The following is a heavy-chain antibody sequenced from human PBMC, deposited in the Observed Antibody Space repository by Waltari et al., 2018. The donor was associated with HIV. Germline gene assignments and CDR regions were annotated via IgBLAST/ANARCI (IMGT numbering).Heavy chain of an antibody. D-gene: IGHD3-3*01. CDR3: ARLTIFGVVNNYYGMDV. Sequence: EVQLVQSGAEVKKPGESLKISCKGSGYSFTSYWIGWVRQMPGKGLEWMGIIYPVDSETRYRPSFQGQVTISADKSISTAYLQWSSRKASDTAMYYCARLTIFGVVNNYYGMDVWGQGTTVTVSS. CDR1: GYSFTSYW. V-gene: IGHV5-51*01. CDR2: IYPVDSET. J-gene: IGHJ6*02.